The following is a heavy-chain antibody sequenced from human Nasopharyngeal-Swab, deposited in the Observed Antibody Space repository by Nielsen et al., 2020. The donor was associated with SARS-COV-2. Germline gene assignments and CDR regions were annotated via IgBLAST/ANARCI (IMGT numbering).Heavy chain of an antibody. Sequence: GGSLRLSCTVSGFSVGDYALSWVRQAPGKGLGWVSTLTNDGRHTYHADSLEGRFTISRDNSRNTLYLQMSNLRPEDTAVYYCVKHTGNFYGSSDFWGQGTLVTVSS. D-gene: IGHD3-10*01. CDR3: VKHTGNFYGSSDF. V-gene: IGHV3-23*01. CDR2: LTNDGRHT. CDR1: GFSVGDYA. J-gene: IGHJ4*02.